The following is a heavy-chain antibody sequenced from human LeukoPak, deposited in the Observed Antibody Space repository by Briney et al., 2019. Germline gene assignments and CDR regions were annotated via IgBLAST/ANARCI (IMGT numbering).Heavy chain of an antibody. CDR3: AKSYGSEDY. Sequence: PGGSLRLSCAASGITFSSYAMSWVRQAPGEGLEWVSAISGSGGSTYYADSVKGRFTISRDNSKNTLYLQMKSLRAEDTAVYYCAKSYGSEDYWGQGTLVTVSS. V-gene: IGHV3-23*01. J-gene: IGHJ4*02. CDR2: ISGSGGST. D-gene: IGHD3-10*01. CDR1: GITFSSYA.